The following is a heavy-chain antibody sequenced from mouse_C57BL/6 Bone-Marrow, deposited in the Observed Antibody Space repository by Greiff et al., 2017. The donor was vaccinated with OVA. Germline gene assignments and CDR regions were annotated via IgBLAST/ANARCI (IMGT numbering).Heavy chain of an antibody. J-gene: IGHJ4*01. CDR3: ARKLCHYYYAMDY. CDR1: GYTFTSYW. Sequence: QVQLQQPGAELVKPGASVKLSCKASGYTFTSYWMHWVKQRPGQGLEWIGMIHPNSGSTNYNEKFKSKATLTVDKSSSTAYMQLSSLTSEDSAVYYCARKLCHYYYAMDYWGQGTSVTVSS. CDR2: IHPNSGST. D-gene: IGHD1-1*02. V-gene: IGHV1-64*01.